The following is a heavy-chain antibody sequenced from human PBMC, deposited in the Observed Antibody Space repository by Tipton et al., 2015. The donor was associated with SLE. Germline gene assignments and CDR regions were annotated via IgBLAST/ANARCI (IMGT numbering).Heavy chain of an antibody. J-gene: IGHJ6*02. CDR2: ISSSSSYI. V-gene: IGHV3-11*06. Sequence: GSLRLSCAASGFTFSDYYMSWIRQAPGKGLEWVSSISSSSSYIYYADSVKGRFTISRDNAKNSLYLQMNSLRAEDTAVYYCARCHGYYYYGMDVWGQGTTVTVSS. CDR3: ARCHGYYYYGMDV. CDR1: GFTFSDYY.